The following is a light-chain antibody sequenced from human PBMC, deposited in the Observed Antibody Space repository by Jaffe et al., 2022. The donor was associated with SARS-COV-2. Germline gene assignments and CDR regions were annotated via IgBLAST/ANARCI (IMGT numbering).Light chain of an antibody. CDR3: NSYAGSNTVI. Sequence: QSALTQSPSASGSPGQSVTISCTGTNSDIGDYVSWYQHHPGKAPKLLVYEVSVRPSGVPDRFSGSKSGNTASLTVSGLQAEDEADYYCNSYAGSNTVIFGGGTKLTVL. J-gene: IGLJ2*01. V-gene: IGLV2-8*01. CDR1: NSDIGDY. CDR2: EVS.